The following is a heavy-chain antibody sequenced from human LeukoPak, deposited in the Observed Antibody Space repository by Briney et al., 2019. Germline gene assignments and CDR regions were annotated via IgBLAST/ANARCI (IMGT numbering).Heavy chain of an antibody. CDR3: VRDGAEWELLPDAFDI. J-gene: IGHJ3*02. D-gene: IGHD1-26*01. Sequence: GGSLRLSCAASGFTFSSYGMHWVRQAPGKGLEWVAVISYDGSNKYYADSVKGRFTISRDNSKNTLYLQMNSLRAEDTAVYYCVRDGAEWELLPDAFDIWGQGTMVTVYS. CDR2: ISYDGSNK. CDR1: GFTFSSYG. V-gene: IGHV3-30*03.